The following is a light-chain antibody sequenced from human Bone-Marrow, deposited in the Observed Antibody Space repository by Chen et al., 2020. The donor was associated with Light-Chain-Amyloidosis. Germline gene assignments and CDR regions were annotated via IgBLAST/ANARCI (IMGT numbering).Light chain of an antibody. Sequence: EIVLTQYPGTLSLSPGEGANLACRASQALSSNYLTWYQQKFGQAPRLLIYGSSSRATGIPDRFTGSRSGTDFPLTINRLEPEDCAMYCCRQYGTSPLTFCGGTKVEIK. CDR1: QALSSNY. CDR2: GSS. V-gene: IGKV3-20*01. CDR3: RQYGTSPLT. J-gene: IGKJ4*01.